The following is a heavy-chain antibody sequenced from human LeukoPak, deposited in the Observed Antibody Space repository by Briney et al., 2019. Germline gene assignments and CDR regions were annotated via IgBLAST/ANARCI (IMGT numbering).Heavy chain of an antibody. CDR1: GGSFSGYY. CDR3: ARARSGLARYYYYGMDV. D-gene: IGHD3-10*01. V-gene: IGHV4-34*01. CDR2: INHSGST. J-gene: IGHJ6*02. Sequence: SETLSLTCAVYGGSFSGYYWSWIRQPPGRGLEWIGEINHSGSTNYDPSLKSRVTVSVGTSKNQFSLKLSSVTAADTAVYYCARARSGLARYYYYGMDVWGQGTTVTVSS.